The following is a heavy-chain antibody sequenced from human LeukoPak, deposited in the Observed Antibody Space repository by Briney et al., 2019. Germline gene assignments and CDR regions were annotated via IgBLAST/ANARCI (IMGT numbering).Heavy chain of an antibody. CDR1: GFTVSSNY. V-gene: IGHV3-53*01. J-gene: IGHJ4*02. D-gene: IGHD3-3*01. Sequence: GSLRLSCAASGFTVSSNYMSWVRQAPGKGLEWVSVIYSGGSTYYADSVKGRFTISRDNPKNTLYLQMNSLRAEDTAVYYCARSTIFGVGLAFDYWGQGTLVTVSS. CDR2: IYSGGST. CDR3: ARSTIFGVGLAFDY.